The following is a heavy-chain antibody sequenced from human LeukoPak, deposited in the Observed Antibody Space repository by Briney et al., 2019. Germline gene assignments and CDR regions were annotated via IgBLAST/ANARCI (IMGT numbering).Heavy chain of an antibody. V-gene: IGHV3-48*04. CDR3: VRDPSYGSSWYYYMDV. CDR2: ISSSSFKI. J-gene: IGHJ6*03. D-gene: IGHD6-13*01. CDR1: EVTFVRYA. Sequence: GGSLRLSCAASEVTFVRYAMNWVRQAPGKGLEWVSYISSSSFKIGYADSVKGRFTISRDNSKNSLYLQMESLRVEDTAVYYCVRDPSYGSSWYYYMDVWGKGTTVTVSS.